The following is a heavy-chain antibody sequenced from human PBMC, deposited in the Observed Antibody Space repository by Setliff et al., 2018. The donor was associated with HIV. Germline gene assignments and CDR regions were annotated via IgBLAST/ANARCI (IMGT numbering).Heavy chain of an antibody. J-gene: IGHJ4*02. CDR3: ARESPSSSWFYFDL. Sequence: SETLSLTCAVYGGSFSDYYWTWIRQSPGKGLEWIGEINRRGSTNYNPSLKSRVTVSVDTSKNQFSLKLGSVTAADTAVYYCARESPSSSWFYFDLWGQGTLVTVSS. D-gene: IGHD6-13*01. V-gene: IGHV4-34*01. CDR1: GGSFSDYY. CDR2: INRRGST.